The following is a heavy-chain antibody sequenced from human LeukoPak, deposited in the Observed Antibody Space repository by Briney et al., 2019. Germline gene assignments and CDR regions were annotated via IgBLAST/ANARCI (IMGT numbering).Heavy chain of an antibody. Sequence: TSETLSLTCTVSGYSISSGYYWGWIRQPPGKGLEWIGSMYHSGSTYYNPSLKSRVTISVDTSKNQFSLKLSSVTAADTAVYYCARADYSSTWSHDYYYMDVWGKGTTVTVSS. CDR2: MYHSGST. D-gene: IGHD6-13*01. CDR1: GYSISSGYY. V-gene: IGHV4-38-2*02. J-gene: IGHJ6*03. CDR3: ARADYSSTWSHDYYYMDV.